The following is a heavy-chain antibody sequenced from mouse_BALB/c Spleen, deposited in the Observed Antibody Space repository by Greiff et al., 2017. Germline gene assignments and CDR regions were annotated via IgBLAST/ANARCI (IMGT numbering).Heavy chain of an antibody. CDR1: GFTFSSYT. CDR2: ISNGGGST. Sequence: EVKLVESGGGLVQPGGSLKLSCAASGFTFSSYTMSWVRQTPEKRLEWVAYISNGGGSTYYPDTVKGRFTISRDNAKNTLYLQMSSLKSEDTAMYYCARHEAPYFDYWGQGTTLTVSS. V-gene: IGHV5-12-2*01. CDR3: ARHEAPYFDY. J-gene: IGHJ2*01.